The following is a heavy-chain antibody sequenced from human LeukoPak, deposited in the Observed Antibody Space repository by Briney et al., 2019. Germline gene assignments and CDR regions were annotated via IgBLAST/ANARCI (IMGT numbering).Heavy chain of an antibody. J-gene: IGHJ5*02. D-gene: IGHD6-13*01. CDR1: GGTFSSYA. Sequence: ASVKVSCKASGGTFSSYAISWVRQAPGQGLERMGRIIPILGIANYAQKFQGRVTITADKSTSTAYMELSSLRSEDTAVYYCARDQGYSSSWTHNWFDPWGQGTLVTVSS. V-gene: IGHV1-69*04. CDR3: ARDQGYSSSWTHNWFDP. CDR2: IIPILGIA.